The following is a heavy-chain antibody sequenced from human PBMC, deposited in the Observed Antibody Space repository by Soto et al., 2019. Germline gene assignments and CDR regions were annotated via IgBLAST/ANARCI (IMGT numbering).Heavy chain of an antibody. D-gene: IGHD3-3*01. Sequence: SETLSLTCTVSGGSISSYYWSWIRQPPGKGLEWIGYIYYSGSTNYNPSLKSRVTISVDTSKNQFSLKLSSVTAADTAVYYCARGPYFWSGYYQLRYDFFDPWGQGTLVSVSS. CDR3: ARGPYFWSGYYQLRYDFFDP. V-gene: IGHV4-59*01. CDR2: IYYSGST. J-gene: IGHJ5*02. CDR1: GGSISSYY.